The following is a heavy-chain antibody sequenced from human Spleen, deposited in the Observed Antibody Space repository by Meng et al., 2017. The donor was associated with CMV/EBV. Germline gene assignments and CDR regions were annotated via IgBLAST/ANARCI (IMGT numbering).Heavy chain of an antibody. Sequence: GGSLRLSCAASGFTFSNYAMTWVRQAPGKGLEWVSQISSSGGSTYYAASLKGRFTISRDNSKNTLYLQMRSLTPDDTAVYYCAKADHASSWYSLADYWGQGTLVTVSS. CDR1: GFTFSNYA. J-gene: IGHJ4*02. V-gene: IGHV3-23*01. CDR2: ISSSGGST. CDR3: AKADHASSWYSLADY. D-gene: IGHD6-13*01.